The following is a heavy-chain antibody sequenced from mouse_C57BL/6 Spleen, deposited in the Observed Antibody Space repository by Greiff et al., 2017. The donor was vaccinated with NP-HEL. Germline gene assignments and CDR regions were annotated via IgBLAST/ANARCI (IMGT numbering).Heavy chain of an antibody. D-gene: IGHD3-2*02. V-gene: IGHV1-69*01. Sequence: QVHVKQPGAELVMPGASVKLSCKASGYTFTSYWMHWVKQRPGQGLEWIGEIDPSDSYTNYNQKFKGKSTLTVDKSSSTAYMQLSSLTSEDSAVYYCAMGSSSGYVAYWGQGTLVTVSA. J-gene: IGHJ3*01. CDR2: IDPSDSYT. CDR3: AMGSSSGYVAY. CDR1: GYTFTSYW.